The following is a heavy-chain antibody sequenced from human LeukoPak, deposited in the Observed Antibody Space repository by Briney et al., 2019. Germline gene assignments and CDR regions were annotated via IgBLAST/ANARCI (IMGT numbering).Heavy chain of an antibody. CDR3: ATQQRYGLDV. CDR2: ISGSGVTT. D-gene: IGHD6-13*01. Sequence: PGGSLRLSCVASGFTFSSYAMAWVRQAPGKGLEWVSAISGSGVTTHNAGSVKGRFSISRDNSKNTLYLQMNSLRAEDTAVYYCATQQRYGLDVWGQGTTVTVSS. V-gene: IGHV3-23*01. J-gene: IGHJ6*02. CDR1: GFTFSSYA.